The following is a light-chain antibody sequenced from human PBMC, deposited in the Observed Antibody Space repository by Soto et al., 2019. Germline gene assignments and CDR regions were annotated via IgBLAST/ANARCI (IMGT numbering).Light chain of an antibody. J-gene: IGLJ1*01. CDR2: EVS. Sequence: ALTQPASVSGSPGQWITISCTGTSSDVGGYNYVSWYQQHPGKAPKLMIYEVSNRPSGVSNRFSGSKSGNTASLTISGLQAEDEADYYCSSYTSSSTLFGTGT. V-gene: IGLV2-14*01. CDR3: SSYTSSSTL. CDR1: SSDVGGYNY.